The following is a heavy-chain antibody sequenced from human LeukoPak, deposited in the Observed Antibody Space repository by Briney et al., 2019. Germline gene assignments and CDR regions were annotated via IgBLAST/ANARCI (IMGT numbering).Heavy chain of an antibody. Sequence: ASVKVSCKASGGTFSSYAISWVRQAPGQGLEWMGGIIPIFGTANYAQKFQGRVTITADESTSTAYMELSRLRSDDTAVYYCARERRWLQFWDYWGQGTLVTVSS. D-gene: IGHD5-24*01. CDR1: GGTFSSYA. CDR3: ARERRWLQFWDY. CDR2: IIPIFGTA. V-gene: IGHV1-69*01. J-gene: IGHJ4*02.